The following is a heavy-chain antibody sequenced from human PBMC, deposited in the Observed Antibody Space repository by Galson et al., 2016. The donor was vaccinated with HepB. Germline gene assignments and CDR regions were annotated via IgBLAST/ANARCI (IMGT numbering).Heavy chain of an antibody. J-gene: IGHJ4*02. D-gene: IGHD1-1*01. CDR2: IFWDDEK. V-gene: IGHV2-5*02. Sequence: PALVKPTQTLTLTCTFSEFSLSTTGVGVGWIRQPPGKALEWLGLIFWDDEKRYSPHLKNRLTLTKDTSKNEVVLSMTNMAPVDTATYYCGHTCLEGFEHWGQGTLVTVSS. CDR1: EFSLSTTGVG. CDR3: GHTCLEGFEH.